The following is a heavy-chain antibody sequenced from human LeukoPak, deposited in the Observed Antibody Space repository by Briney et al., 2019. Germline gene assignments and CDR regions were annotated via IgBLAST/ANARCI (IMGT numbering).Heavy chain of an antibody. CDR2: IRSKANSYAT. V-gene: IGHV3-73*01. CDR1: GFTFSGSA. J-gene: IGHJ4*02. Sequence: GGSLRLSCAASGFTFSGSAMHWVRQASGKGLEWVGRIRSKANSYATAYAASVKGRFTISRDDSKNTAYLQMNSLKTEDTAVYYCARGRTRITIFGVVTPFDYWGQGTLVTVSS. D-gene: IGHD3-3*01. CDR3: ARGRTRITIFGVVTPFDY.